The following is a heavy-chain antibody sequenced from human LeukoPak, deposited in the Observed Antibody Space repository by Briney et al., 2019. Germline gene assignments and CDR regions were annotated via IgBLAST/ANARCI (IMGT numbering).Heavy chain of an antibody. Sequence: GGSLRLSCAASESTFSKFWMHWVRQAPGKGLVWVSGINRDGSTTTYADSVKGRFTVSRDNAKNTLYLQMNSLRAEDTAVYYCAKAMATSGYYYGMDVWGQGTTVTVSS. CDR3: AKAMATSGYYYGMDV. V-gene: IGHV3-74*03. J-gene: IGHJ6*02. CDR1: ESTFSKFW. CDR2: INRDGSTT. D-gene: IGHD5-24*01.